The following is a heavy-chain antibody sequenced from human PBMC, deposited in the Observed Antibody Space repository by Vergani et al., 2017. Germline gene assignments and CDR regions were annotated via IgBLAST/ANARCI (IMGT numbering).Heavy chain of an antibody. CDR1: GGSFSGYY. CDR2: INHSGST. J-gene: IGHJ4*02. CDR3: ARAPPLLYDSGYFDY. D-gene: IGHD3-22*01. V-gene: IGHV4-34*01. Sequence: QVQLQQWGAGLLKPSETLSLTCAVYGGSFSGYYWSWIRQPPGKGLEWIGEINHSGSTNYNPSLKSRVTISVDTSKNQFSLKLSSVTAADTAVYYCARAPPLLYDSGYFDYWGQGTLVTVSS.